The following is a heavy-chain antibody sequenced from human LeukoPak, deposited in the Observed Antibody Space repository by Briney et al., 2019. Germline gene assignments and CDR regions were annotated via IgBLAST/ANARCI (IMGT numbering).Heavy chain of an antibody. V-gene: IGHV3-30*04. Sequence: GGSLRLSCAASGFTFSNYAMNWVRQAPGKGLEWVAIISYDGSNKYYADSVKGRFTISRDNSKNTLYLQMNSLRGEDTAVYYCAKDLMGYSYGSSDYWGQGTLVTVSS. CDR2: ISYDGSNK. J-gene: IGHJ4*02. CDR3: AKDLMGYSYGSSDY. CDR1: GFTFSNYA. D-gene: IGHD5-18*01.